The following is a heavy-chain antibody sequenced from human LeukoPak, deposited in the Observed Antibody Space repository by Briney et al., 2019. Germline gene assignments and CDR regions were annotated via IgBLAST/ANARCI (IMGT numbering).Heavy chain of an antibody. CDR2: ISGSGGST. Sequence: PGGSLRLSCAASGFTFSSYAMSWVRQAPGKGLEWVSAISGSGGSTYYADSVKGRFTISRDNAKNSLYLQMNSLRAEDTAVYYCARWRLGITGTTSFFDYWGQGTLVTVSS. V-gene: IGHV3-23*01. D-gene: IGHD1-7*01. CDR3: ARWRLGITGTTSFFDY. CDR1: GFTFSSYA. J-gene: IGHJ4*02.